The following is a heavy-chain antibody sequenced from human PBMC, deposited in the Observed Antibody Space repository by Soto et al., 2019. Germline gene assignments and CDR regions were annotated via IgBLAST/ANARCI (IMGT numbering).Heavy chain of an antibody. CDR3: AKVPYTAMVTPYFDY. J-gene: IGHJ4*02. Sequence: PGGSLRLSCAASGFTFSTNAMSWVRQAPGKGLEWVSTISAGGGTTHYADSVKGRFTMSRDNSKNTLYLQMNSLRAEDTAVYYCAKVPYTAMVTPYFDYWGQGTLVTVSS. CDR2: ISAGGGTT. V-gene: IGHV3-23*01. CDR1: GFTFSTNA. D-gene: IGHD5-18*01.